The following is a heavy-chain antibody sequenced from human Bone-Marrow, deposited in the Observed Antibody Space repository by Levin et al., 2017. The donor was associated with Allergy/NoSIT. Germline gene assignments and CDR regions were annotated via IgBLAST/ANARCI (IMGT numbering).Heavy chain of an antibody. CDR1: GFTVSSSY. D-gene: IGHD3-16*01. CDR3: ARADSWGSLPADH. J-gene: IGHJ4*02. CDR2: IYTGGDT. V-gene: IGHV3-53*01. Sequence: GGSLRLSCAASGFTVSSSYMSWVRQAPGKGLEWVSLIYTGGDTYYADSVKGRFTISRDNSKNTLYLQLNSLRADDTAVYYCARADSWGSLPADHWGQGTLVTVSS.